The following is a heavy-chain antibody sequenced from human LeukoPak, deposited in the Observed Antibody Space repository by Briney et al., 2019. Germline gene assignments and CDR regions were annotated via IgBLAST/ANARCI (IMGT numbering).Heavy chain of an antibody. V-gene: IGHV3-23*01. Sequence: GGSLRLSCAASGFNFSSYAMSWVRQAPGKGLEWVSAISGSGGSTYYADSVKGRFTISRDNSKNTLYLQMNSLRAEDTAVYYCAKDRGIVGATSLDYWGQGTLVTVSS. J-gene: IGHJ4*02. D-gene: IGHD1-26*01. CDR3: AKDRGIVGATSLDY. CDR2: ISGSGGST. CDR1: GFNFSSYA.